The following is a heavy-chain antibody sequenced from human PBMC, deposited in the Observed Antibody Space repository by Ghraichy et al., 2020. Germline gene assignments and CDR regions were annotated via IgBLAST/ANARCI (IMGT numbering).Heavy chain of an antibody. CDR2: IYYSGST. CDR1: GGSVSSGSYY. CDR3: ARVSSGWPYSFDY. J-gene: IGHJ4*02. Sequence: SETLSLTCTVSGGSVSSGSYYWSWIRQPPGKGLEWIGYIYYSGSTNYNPSLKSRVTISVDTSKNQFSLKLSSVTAADTAVFYCARVSSGWPYSFDYWGQGTLVTVSS. V-gene: IGHV4-61*01. D-gene: IGHD6-19*01.